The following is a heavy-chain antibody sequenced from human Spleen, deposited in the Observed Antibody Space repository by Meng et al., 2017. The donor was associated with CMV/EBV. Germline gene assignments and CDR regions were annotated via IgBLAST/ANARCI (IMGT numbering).Heavy chain of an antibody. CDR3: ARDVGQTVYGIREWFDP. V-gene: IGHV1-18*01. J-gene: IGHJ5*02. CDR1: YTFIRFG. CDR2: ISASSGNT. Sequence: YTFIRFGISWLRQAPGQGLEWMGWISASSGNTKYAQKLQGRVTMTTDTSTSTAYMELRNLRSDDTAVYYCARDVGQTVYGIREWFDPWGQGTLVTVSS. D-gene: IGHD5/OR15-5a*01.